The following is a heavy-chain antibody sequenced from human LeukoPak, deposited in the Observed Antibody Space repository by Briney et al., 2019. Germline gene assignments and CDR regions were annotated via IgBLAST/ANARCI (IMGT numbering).Heavy chain of an antibody. D-gene: IGHD3-10*01. CDR1: GGSISSYY. V-gene: IGHV4-59*08. CDR3: ARQGSGSYYNSKAYYYYGMDV. CDR2: IYYSGST. Sequence: SETLSLTCTVSGGSISSYYWSWIRQPPGKGLEWIGYIYYSGSTNYNPSLKSRVTISVDTSKNQCSLKLSSVTAADTAVYYCARQGSGSYYNSKAYYYYGMDVWGQGTTVTVSS. J-gene: IGHJ6*02.